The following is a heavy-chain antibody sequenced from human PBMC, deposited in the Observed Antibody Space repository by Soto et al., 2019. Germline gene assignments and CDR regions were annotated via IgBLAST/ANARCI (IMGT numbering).Heavy chain of an antibody. V-gene: IGHV4-4*02. CDR2: IYHSGST. CDR1: GGSVSSYNW. CDR3: AEVRDDYRNGYYTRDGPFDP. Sequence: SETLSLTCAVSGGSVSSYNWWSWVRQPPGKGLEWIGEIYHSGSTNYNPSLQSRVTISIDKSKNQFSLKLSSVTAADTAVYFCAEVRDDYRNGYYTRDGPFDPWGQGTLVTVSS. J-gene: IGHJ5*02. D-gene: IGHD3-3*01.